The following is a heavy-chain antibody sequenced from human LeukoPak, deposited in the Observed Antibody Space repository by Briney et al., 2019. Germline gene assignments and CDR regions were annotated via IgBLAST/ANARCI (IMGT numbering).Heavy chain of an antibody. CDR3: AKDGLPVLLWFGELAAFDI. V-gene: IGHV3-30*18. Sequence: PGGSLRLSCAASGFTLSSYGMHWVRQAPGKGLEWVAVISYDGSNKYYADSVKGRFTISRDNSKNTLYLQMNSLRAEDTAVYYCAKDGLPVLLWFGELAAFDIWGQGTMVTVSS. J-gene: IGHJ3*02. D-gene: IGHD3-10*01. CDR1: GFTLSSYG. CDR2: ISYDGSNK.